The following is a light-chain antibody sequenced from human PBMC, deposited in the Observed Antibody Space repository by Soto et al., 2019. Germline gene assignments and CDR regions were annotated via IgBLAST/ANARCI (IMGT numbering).Light chain of an antibody. CDR2: DAS. CDR3: QQYNDWWT. J-gene: IGKJ1*01. V-gene: IGKV1-5*01. Sequence: DIQMTQSPSSLSAYVGDRVTITCRASQSISSWLAWYQQKPGKAPKLLIYDASTRATGIPARFSGSGSGTEFTLTISSLQSEDFAVYYCQQYNDWWTFGQGTKVDI. CDR1: QSISSW.